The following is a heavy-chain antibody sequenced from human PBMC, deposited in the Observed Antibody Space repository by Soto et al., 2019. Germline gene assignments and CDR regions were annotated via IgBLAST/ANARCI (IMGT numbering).Heavy chain of an antibody. CDR3: AREYPYDSSGYSLDY. CDR2: ISYDGNNK. J-gene: IGHJ4*02. CDR1: GCNFSSYA. Sequence: PGGPKRHSSAAAGCNFSSYAVHWVRQAPGKGLEWVAVISYDGNNKYYADSVKGRFTVSRDNSKNTVYLHMNSLRAEDTAVNYCAREYPYDSSGYSLDYWGQGTLVTVSS. V-gene: IGHV3-30-3*01. D-gene: IGHD3-22*01.